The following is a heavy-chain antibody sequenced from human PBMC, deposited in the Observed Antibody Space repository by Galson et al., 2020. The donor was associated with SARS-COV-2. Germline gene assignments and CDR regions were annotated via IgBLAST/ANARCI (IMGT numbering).Heavy chain of an antibody. Sequence: GGSLRLSCAASGFTFSSYWMHWVRQAPGKGLVWVSRINSDGSSTSYADSVTGRFTISRDNAKNTLYLQMNSLRAEDTAVYYCARGTLYYDILTGYYPPGSNYYYGMDVWGQGTTVTVSS. CDR1: GFTFSSYW. J-gene: IGHJ6*02. V-gene: IGHV3-74*01. CDR2: INSDGSST. D-gene: IGHD3-9*01. CDR3: ARGTLYYDILTGYYPPGSNYYYGMDV.